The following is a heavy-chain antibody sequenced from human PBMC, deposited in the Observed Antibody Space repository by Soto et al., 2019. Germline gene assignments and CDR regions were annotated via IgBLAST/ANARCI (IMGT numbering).Heavy chain of an antibody. Sequence: GASVKVSCKASGYDFTAYDINWVRQASGQGLEWMGWMNPINGAAGSARRFQGRISMTRNTATCTAYLELTSLRSDDSAVYNCGRSPSPRAPAGGTHYCYAMNVWGQGTTVTVSS. V-gene: IGHV1-8*02. CDR2: MNPINGAA. CDR1: GYDFTAYD. D-gene: IGHD6-13*01. CDR3: GRSPSPRAPAGGTHYCYAMNV. J-gene: IGHJ6*02.